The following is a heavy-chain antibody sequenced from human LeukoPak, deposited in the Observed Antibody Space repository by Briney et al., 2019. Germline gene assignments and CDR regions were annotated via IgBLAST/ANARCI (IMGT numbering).Heavy chain of an antibody. CDR1: GFTFSSYG. CDR2: IWYDGSNK. J-gene: IGHJ4*02. D-gene: IGHD3-9*01. V-gene: IGHV3-33*01. Sequence: GRSLRLSCAASGFTFSSYGMHWVRQAPGKGLEWVAVIWYDGSNKYYADSVKGRFTISRDNSKNTLYLQMNSLRAEDTAVYYCARSYYDILTSWYFDYWGQATLVTVSS. CDR3: ARSYYDILTSWYFDY.